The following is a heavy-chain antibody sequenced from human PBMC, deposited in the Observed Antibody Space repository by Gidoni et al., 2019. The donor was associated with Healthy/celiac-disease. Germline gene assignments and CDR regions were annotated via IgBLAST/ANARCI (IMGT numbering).Heavy chain of an antibody. CDR3: ARGIRYSNYPPKSLYFDY. CDR1: GGSFSGYY. D-gene: IGHD4-4*01. Sequence: QVQLQQWGAGLLKPSETLSLTCAVYGGSFSGYYWRWIRQPPGKGLEWIGEINHSGSTNYNPSLKSRVTISVDTSKNQFSLKLSSVTAADTAVYYCARGIRYSNYPPKSLYFDYWGQGTLVTVSS. J-gene: IGHJ4*02. V-gene: IGHV4-34*01. CDR2: INHSGST.